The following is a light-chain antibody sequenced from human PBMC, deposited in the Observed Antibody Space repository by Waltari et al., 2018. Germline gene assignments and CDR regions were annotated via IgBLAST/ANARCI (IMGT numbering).Light chain of an antibody. CDR3: HVWDGKTVM. J-gene: IGLJ3*02. CDR2: LDS. CDR1: NIGGRS. Sequence: SSVLTQAPSVSVAPGQTATVTCGGDNIGGRSVHWYHQRPGRAPVLVVYLDSDRPSGIPDRFSGSKSGNAATLTISRVEAGDEADYYCHVWDGKTVMFGGGTKLTVL. V-gene: IGLV3-21*02.